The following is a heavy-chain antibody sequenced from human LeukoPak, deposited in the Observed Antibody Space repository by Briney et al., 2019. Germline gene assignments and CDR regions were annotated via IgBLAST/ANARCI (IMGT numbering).Heavy chain of an antibody. Sequence: ASVKVSCKAFGYTFTSYDINWVLQATGQGLEWMGWMNPNSGNTGYAQKFQGRVTMTRNTSISTAYMELSSLRSEDTAVYYCARGSGYSHGAFDIWGQGTMVTVSS. CDR2: MNPNSGNT. V-gene: IGHV1-8*01. D-gene: IGHD3-22*01. CDR3: ARGSGYSHGAFDI. CDR1: GYTFTSYD. J-gene: IGHJ3*02.